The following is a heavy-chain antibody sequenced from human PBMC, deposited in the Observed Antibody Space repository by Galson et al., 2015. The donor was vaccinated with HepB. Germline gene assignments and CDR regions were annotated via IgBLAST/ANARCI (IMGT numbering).Heavy chain of an antibody. V-gene: IGHV3-23*01. Sequence: LRLSCAASGFSFSSHAMSWVRQAPGKGLEWVAAVSGHGTTTYYADSVKGRFTISRDSSKNTVFLQMNSLRAEDMAVYYSAKSPGYSCTWGDYFDYWGQGTQVTVSS. D-gene: IGHD6-13*01. CDR3: AKSPGYSCTWGDYFDY. CDR1: GFSFSSHA. J-gene: IGHJ4*02. CDR2: VSGHGTTT.